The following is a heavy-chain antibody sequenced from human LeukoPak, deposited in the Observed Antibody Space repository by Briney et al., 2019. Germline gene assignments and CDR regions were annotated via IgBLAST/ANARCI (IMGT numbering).Heavy chain of an antibody. V-gene: IGHV1-69*13. D-gene: IGHD6-13*01. CDR3: AREGEVVAAAGTSAFDI. CDR2: IIPIFGTA. Sequence: ASVKVSCKASGGTFSSYAISWVRQAPGQGLEWMGGIIPIFGTANYAQKFQGRVTITADESTSTAYMELSSLRSEDTAVYYCAREGEVVAAAGTSAFDIWGQGTMVTVSS. CDR1: GGTFSSYA. J-gene: IGHJ3*02.